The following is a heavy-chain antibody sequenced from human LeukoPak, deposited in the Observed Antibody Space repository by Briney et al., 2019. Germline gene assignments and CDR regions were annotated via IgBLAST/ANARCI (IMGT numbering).Heavy chain of an antibody. CDR1: GHSMISDYY. CDR3: ARNVSADFSNRHHKWFDP. V-gene: IGHV4-38-2*01. D-gene: IGHD2-8*01. J-gene: IGHJ5*02. Sequence: SETLSLTCGVSGHSMISDYYWGWIRQPPGKGLEWIGSIYHSGSTHYNPSLKSRVTISVDMSKNQFSLKLSSVTASDTAIYYCARNVSADFSNRHHKWFDPWGQGTLVTVSS. CDR2: IYHSGST.